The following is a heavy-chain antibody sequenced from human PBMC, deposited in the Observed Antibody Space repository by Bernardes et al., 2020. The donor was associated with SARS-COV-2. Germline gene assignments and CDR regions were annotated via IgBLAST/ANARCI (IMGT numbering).Heavy chain of an antibody. CDR2: IYYSGST. V-gene: IGHV4-31*03. Sequence: LSLTCTVSGGSISSGGYYWSWIRQHPGKGLEWIGYIYYSGSTYYNPSLKSRVTISVDTSKNQFSLKLSSVTAADTAVYYCARAQGQITIFGVVIEYFDYWGQGTLVTVSS. CDR3: ARAQGQITIFGVVIEYFDY. J-gene: IGHJ4*02. D-gene: IGHD3-3*01. CDR1: GGSISSGGYY.